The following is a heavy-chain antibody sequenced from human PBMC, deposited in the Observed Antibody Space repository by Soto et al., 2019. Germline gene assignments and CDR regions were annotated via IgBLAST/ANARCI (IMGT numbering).Heavy chain of an antibody. CDR3: ARQMGYYGSGSYYNPFDY. CDR2: IDPSDSYT. D-gene: IGHD3-10*01. Sequence: XEFLKIWFKGAGDSCTSYWISWVRQIPGKGLEWMGRIDPSDSYTNYSPSFQGHVTISADKSISTAYLQWSSLKASDTAMYYCARQMGYYGSGSYYNPFDYWGQGTLVTVSS. J-gene: IGHJ4*02. CDR1: GDSCTSYW. V-gene: IGHV5-10-1*01.